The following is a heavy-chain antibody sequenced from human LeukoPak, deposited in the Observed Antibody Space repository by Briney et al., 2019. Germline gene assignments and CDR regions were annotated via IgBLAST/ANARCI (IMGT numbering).Heavy chain of an antibody. Sequence: ASVKVSCKASGGTFSSYAISWVRQAPGEGLEWMGGINPNSGGTNYAQKFQGRVTMTRDTSITTVYMELSRLRSDDTAVYYCARDRESYYDSSGYWNAFDIWGQGTMVTVSS. V-gene: IGHV1-2*02. CDR2: INPNSGGT. CDR1: GGTFSSYA. CDR3: ARDRESYYDSSGYWNAFDI. J-gene: IGHJ3*02. D-gene: IGHD3-22*01.